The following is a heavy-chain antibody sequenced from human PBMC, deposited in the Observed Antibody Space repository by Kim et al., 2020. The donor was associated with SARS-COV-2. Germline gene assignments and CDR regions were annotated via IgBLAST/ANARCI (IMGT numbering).Heavy chain of an antibody. D-gene: IGHD5-12*01. J-gene: IGHJ6*01. CDR1: GFTFSSYG. V-gene: IGHV3-30*18. CDR3: AKVVVATIGDPYYYYYY. CDR2: ISYDGSNK. Sequence: GGSLRLSCAASGFTFSSYGMHWVRQAPGKGLEWVAVISYDGSNKYYADSVKGRFTISRDNSKNTLYLQMNSLRAEDTAVYYCAKVVVATIGDPYYYYYY.